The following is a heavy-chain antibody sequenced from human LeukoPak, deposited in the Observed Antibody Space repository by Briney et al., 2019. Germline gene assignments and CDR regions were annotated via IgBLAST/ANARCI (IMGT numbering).Heavy chain of an antibody. CDR3: ARGWFGESEDFDY. J-gene: IGHJ4*02. CDR1: GFTVSSNY. V-gene: IGHV3-66*01. D-gene: IGHD3-10*01. CDR2: IYSGGST. Sequence: PGGSLRLSCAASGFTVSSNYMSWVRQAPGKGLEWVSVIYSGGSTYYADSVKGRFTISRDNSKNTLYLQMNSLRAEDTAVYYCARGWFGESEDFDYWGQGTLVTVSS.